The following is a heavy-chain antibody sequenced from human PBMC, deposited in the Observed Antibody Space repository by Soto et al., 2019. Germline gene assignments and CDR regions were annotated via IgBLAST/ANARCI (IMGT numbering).Heavy chain of an antibody. V-gene: IGHV3-30-3*01. J-gene: IGHJ6*02. D-gene: IGHD3-3*01. CDR1: GFTFSGYA. CDR3: ARAEPAGFGVMTAAHYYGMDV. Sequence: VELVESGGGVVQPGRSLRLSCAASGFTFSGYALHWVRQTPGKGLEWMAVISYDGSNKYYAGSVEGRFTISRDNSKNTLFLQMNSLRTENTAISFCARAEPAGFGVMTAAHYYGMDVWGQGTTVTVSS. CDR2: ISYDGSNK.